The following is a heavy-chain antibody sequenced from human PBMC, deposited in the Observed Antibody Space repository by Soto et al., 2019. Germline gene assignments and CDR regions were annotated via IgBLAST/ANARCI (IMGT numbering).Heavy chain of an antibody. J-gene: IGHJ6*02. D-gene: IGHD2-21*02. CDR3: ARSCGGDCYDYYGMDV. CDR1: GYTFTNFG. Sequence: ASVKVSCKASGYTFTNFGISWVRQAPGQGLEWMGWISAYNGNTNYAQNFQGRVTMTTDTSTSTAYMELSRLRSDDTAVYYCARSCGGDCYDYYGMDVWGQGTTVTVSS. CDR2: ISAYNGNT. V-gene: IGHV1-18*01.